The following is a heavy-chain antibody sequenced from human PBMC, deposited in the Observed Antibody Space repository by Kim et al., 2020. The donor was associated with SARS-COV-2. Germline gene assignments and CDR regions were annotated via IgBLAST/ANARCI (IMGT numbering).Heavy chain of an antibody. D-gene: IGHD3-10*01. CDR3: ARPGSGSYYSYFDY. V-gene: IGHV3-30*01. J-gene: IGHJ4*02. Sequence: DSVKGRFTISRDNSKNTLYLQMNSLRAEETAVYYCARPGSGSYYSYFDYWGQGTLVTVSS.